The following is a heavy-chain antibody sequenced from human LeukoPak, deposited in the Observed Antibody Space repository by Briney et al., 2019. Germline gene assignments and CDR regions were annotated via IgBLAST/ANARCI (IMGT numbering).Heavy chain of an antibody. CDR2: ISGSGGST. CDR3: AKVLTVTPSYYFDY. Sequence: GGSLRLSCAASGFTFSSYAMSWVRQAPGKGLEWVSAISGSGGSTYYADSVKGRFTISRDNSKNTLYLQMNSLRAEHTAVYYCAKVLTVTPSYYFDYWGQGTLVTVSS. D-gene: IGHD4-17*01. CDR1: GFTFSSYA. V-gene: IGHV3-23*01. J-gene: IGHJ4*02.